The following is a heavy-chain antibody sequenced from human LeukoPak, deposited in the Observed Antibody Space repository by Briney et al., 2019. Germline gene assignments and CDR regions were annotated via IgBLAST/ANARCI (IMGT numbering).Heavy chain of an antibody. Sequence: GGSLRLSCAASGFTFSNYAVGWVRQAPGKGLEWDSTISDSGGNTYHADSVKGRFTISRDNSKNTVYLQMNSLRAEDTAVYYCAKGNTGSFYSASDYWGQGTLVTVSS. V-gene: IGHV3-23*01. CDR1: GFTFSNYA. J-gene: IGHJ4*02. CDR3: AKGNTGSFYSASDY. CDR2: ISDSGGNT. D-gene: IGHD2-15*01.